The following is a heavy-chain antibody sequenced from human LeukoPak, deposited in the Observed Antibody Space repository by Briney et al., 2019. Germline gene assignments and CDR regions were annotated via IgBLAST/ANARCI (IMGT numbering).Heavy chain of an antibody. Sequence: SETLSLTCAVSGASISSTNWWNWVRQPPGKGLEWIGEIYHSGSSNYNPSLKSRVTTSVDKSENQFSLKLRSVTAADTAVYYCARISEAAPYYYYFGLDVWGQGTTVTVSS. D-gene: IGHD6-13*01. J-gene: IGHJ6*02. CDR3: ARISEAAPYYYYFGLDV. V-gene: IGHV4-4*02. CDR1: GASISSTNW. CDR2: IYHSGSS.